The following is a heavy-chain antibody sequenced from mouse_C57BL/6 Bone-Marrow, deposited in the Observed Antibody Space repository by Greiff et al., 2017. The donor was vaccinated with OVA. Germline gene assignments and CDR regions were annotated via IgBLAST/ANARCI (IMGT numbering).Heavy chain of an antibody. D-gene: IGHD2-5*01. CDR3: ARSGNRGYSNPGFAY. J-gene: IGHJ3*01. CDR2: INPSNGGT. Sequence: QVQLQQPGTDLVKPGASVKLSCKASGYTFTSYWMHWVKQRPGQGLEWIGNINPSNGGTNYNEKFKSKATLTVDKSSSTAYMQLSSLTSEDSAVYYCARSGNRGYSNPGFAYWGQGTLVTVSA. V-gene: IGHV1-53*01. CDR1: GYTFTSYW.